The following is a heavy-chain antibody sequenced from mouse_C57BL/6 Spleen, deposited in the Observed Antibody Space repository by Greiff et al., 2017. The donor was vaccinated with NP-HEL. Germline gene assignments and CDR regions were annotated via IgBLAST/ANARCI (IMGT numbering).Heavy chain of an antibody. J-gene: IGHJ3*01. D-gene: IGHD1-1*01. Sequence: EVQLQESGGGLVKPGGSLKLSCAASGFTFSSYAMSWVRQTPEKRLEWVATISDGGSYTYYPDNVKGRFTISRDNAKNNLYLQMSHLKSEDTAMYYCARDYYGSSYPSWFAYWGQGTLVTVSA. CDR3: ARDYYGSSYPSWFAY. CDR1: GFTFSSYA. V-gene: IGHV5-4*01. CDR2: ISDGGSYT.